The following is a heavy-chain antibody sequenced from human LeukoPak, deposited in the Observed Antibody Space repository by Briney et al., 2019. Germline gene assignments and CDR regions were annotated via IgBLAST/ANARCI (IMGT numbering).Heavy chain of an antibody. Sequence: GGSLRLSCAASGFTFDDYAINWVRQAPGKGLEWVSFISGDGHSTYYANSVKGRFTISRDNSRNSLFLQMNSLRPEDTALYFCAKDNAPVLAASGGWKDFWGQGTLVIVSS. CDR2: ISGDGHST. V-gene: IGHV3-43*02. D-gene: IGHD6-19*01. J-gene: IGHJ4*02. CDR1: GFTFDDYA. CDR3: AKDNAPVLAASGGWKDF.